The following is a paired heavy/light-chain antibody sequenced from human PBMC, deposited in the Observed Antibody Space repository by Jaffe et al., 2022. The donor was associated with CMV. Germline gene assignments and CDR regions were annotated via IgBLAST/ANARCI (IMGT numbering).Light chain of an antibody. CDR2: EVS. CDR3: CSYAGSSTLVV. CDR1: SSDVGSYNL. J-gene: IGLJ2*01. V-gene: IGLV2-23*02. Sequence: QSALTQPASVSGSPGQSITISCTGTSSDVGSYNLVSWYQQHPGKAPKLMIYEVSKRPSGVSNRFSGSKSGNTASLTISGLQAEDEADYYCCSYAGSSTLVVFGGGTKLTVL.
Heavy chain of an antibody. CDR1: GYTFTSYA. V-gene: IGHV1-3*01. Sequence: QVQLVQSGAEVKKPGASVKVSCKASGYTFTSYAMHWVRQAPGQRLEWMGWINAGNGNTKYSQKFQGRVTITRDTSASTAYMELSSLRSEDTAVYYCARGPRRPDYYGSGSYYFNWFDPWGQGTLVTVSS. J-gene: IGHJ5*02. CDR2: INAGNGNT. CDR3: ARGPRRPDYYGSGSYYFNWFDP. D-gene: IGHD3-10*01.